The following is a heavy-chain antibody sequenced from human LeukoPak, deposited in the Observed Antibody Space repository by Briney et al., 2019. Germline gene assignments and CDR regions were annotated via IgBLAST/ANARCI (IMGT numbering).Heavy chain of an antibody. CDR2: ISGSGGST. CDR3: AKDPRGGSSPYGPPGL. Sequence: GSLRLSCAASGFTFSSYAMSWVRQAPGKGLEWVSAISGSGGSTYYADSVKGRFTISRDNSKNTLYLQMNSLRAEDTAVYYCAKDPRGGSSPYGPPGLWGRGTLVTVSS. J-gene: IGHJ2*01. CDR1: GFTFSSYA. V-gene: IGHV3-23*01. D-gene: IGHD6-13*01.